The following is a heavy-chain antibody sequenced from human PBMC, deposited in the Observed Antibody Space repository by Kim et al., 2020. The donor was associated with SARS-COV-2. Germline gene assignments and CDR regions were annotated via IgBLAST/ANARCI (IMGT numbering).Heavy chain of an antibody. CDR2: IWYDGSNK. D-gene: IGHD4-17*01. CDR1: GFTFSSYG. CDR3: AALTTVTTSPEHPFDY. Sequence: GGSLRLSCAASGFTFSSYGMHWVRQAPGKGLEWVAVIWYDGSNKYYADSVKGRFTISRDNSKNTLYLQMNSLRAEDTAVYYCAALTTVTTSPEHPFDYWGQGTLVTVSS. V-gene: IGHV3-33*01. J-gene: IGHJ4*02.